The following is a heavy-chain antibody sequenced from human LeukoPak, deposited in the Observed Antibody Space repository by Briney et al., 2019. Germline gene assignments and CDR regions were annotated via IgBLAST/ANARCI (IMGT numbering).Heavy chain of an antibody. J-gene: IGHJ3*02. D-gene: IGHD2-15*01. CDR1: GGSFSGYY. Sequence: PSETLSLTCAVYGGSFSGYYWSWIRQPPGKGLEWIGEINHSGSTNYNPSLKSRVTISVDTSKNQFSLKLSSVTAADTAVYYCARHSGGSYVYPFEIWGQGTMVTVSS. CDR2: INHSGST. CDR3: ARHSGGSYVYPFEI. V-gene: IGHV4-34*01.